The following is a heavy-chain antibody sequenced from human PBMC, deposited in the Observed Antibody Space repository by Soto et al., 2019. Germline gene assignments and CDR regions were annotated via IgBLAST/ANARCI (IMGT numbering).Heavy chain of an antibody. V-gene: IGHV1-18*01. Sequence: QVHLVQSGAEVKKPGASVKVSCKGSGYAFTTYGITWVRQAPGQGLEWMGWISAHNGNTNYAQKPQGRVTMTRDTPTSTAYMELRSLRSDDTAVYYCARGRYGDYWGQGALVTVSS. CDR2: ISAHNGNT. CDR1: GYAFTTYG. J-gene: IGHJ4*02. D-gene: IGHD1-1*01. CDR3: ARGRYGDY.